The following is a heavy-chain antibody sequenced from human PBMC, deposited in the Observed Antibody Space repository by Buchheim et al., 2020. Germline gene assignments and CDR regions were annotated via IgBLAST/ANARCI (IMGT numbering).Heavy chain of an antibody. CDR2: ISYDGSNK. Sequence: QVQLVESGGGVVQPGRSLRLSCAASGFTFSSYAMHWVRQAPGKGLEWVAVISYDGSNKYYADSVKGRFTISRDNSKNTLYLQMNSLRAEDTAVYYCARAGGYSSSSGSYWGRGTL. V-gene: IGHV3-30-3*01. J-gene: IGHJ4*02. D-gene: IGHD6-6*01. CDR3: ARAGGYSSSSGSY. CDR1: GFTFSSYA.